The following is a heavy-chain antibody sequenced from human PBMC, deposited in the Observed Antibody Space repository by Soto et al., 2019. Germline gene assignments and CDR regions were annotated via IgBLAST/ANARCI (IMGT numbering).Heavy chain of an antibody. CDR1: GFTFDDYA. CDR2: ITWNSGNI. Sequence: GGSLRLSCTASGFTFDDYAMHWVRQGPGKGPEWVSGITWNSGNIGYADSVKGRFTISRDNAKNSLYLQMNSLRAEDTAFYYCAKDMRQYSSGWTEFDYWGQGTLVNVS. J-gene: IGHJ4*02. CDR3: AKDMRQYSSGWTEFDY. V-gene: IGHV3-9*01. D-gene: IGHD6-19*01.